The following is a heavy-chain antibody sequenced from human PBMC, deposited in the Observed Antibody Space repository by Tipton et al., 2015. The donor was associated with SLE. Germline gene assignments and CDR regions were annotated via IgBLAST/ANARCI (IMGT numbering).Heavy chain of an antibody. CDR3: ARDEGITGPTFLY. D-gene: IGHD1-20*01. CDR2: INTHTGDP. CDR1: GYMFSSYA. Sequence: QVQLVQSGSELKKPGASVKLSCKASGYMFSSYAINWVRQAPGQGLEWMGWINTHTGDPTYAQGFTGRFVFSLDTSVSTAYLQITSLKAADTAVYYCARDEGITGPTFLYWGQGTLVTVSS. V-gene: IGHV7-4-1*02. J-gene: IGHJ4*02.